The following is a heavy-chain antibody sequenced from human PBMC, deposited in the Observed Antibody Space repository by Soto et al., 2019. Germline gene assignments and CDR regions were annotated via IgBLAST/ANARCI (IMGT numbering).Heavy chain of an antibody. Sequence: HPGGSLRLSCAASGFTFSSYAMNWVRQAPGKGLEWVSVISAGGGSTYYADSVKGRFTISRDNSKNTLYLQMNSLRADDTAIYFCAREWKLLAWGLGTLVTVSS. V-gene: IGHV3-23*01. CDR1: GFTFSSYA. D-gene: IGHD2-15*01. CDR3: AREWKLLA. CDR2: ISAGGGST. J-gene: IGHJ5*02.